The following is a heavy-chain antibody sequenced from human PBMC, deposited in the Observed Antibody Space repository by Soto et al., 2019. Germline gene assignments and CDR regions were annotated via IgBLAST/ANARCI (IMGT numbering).Heavy chain of an antibody. V-gene: IGHV1-8*01. CDR3: ARERKFDFWRKGLDV. D-gene: IGHD3-3*01. J-gene: IGHJ6*02. CDR2: MDPNSGST. Sequence: GASVKVSCKASGYTFTTYDINWVRQAPGQGLEWLGWMDPNSGSTGYAQNFQGRITMTRNISGNTAHMELSCLQSEDTAVYYCARERKFDFWRKGLDVWGQGTTVTVSS. CDR1: GYTFTTYD.